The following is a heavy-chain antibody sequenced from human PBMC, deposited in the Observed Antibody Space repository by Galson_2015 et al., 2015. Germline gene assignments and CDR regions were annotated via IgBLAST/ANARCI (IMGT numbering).Heavy chain of an antibody. J-gene: IGHJ4*02. CDR3: ARGGRGPAASFHY. CDR2: IYPGDFDT. V-gene: IGHV5-51*01. D-gene: IGHD2-2*01. CDR1: GYDFSDFW. Sequence: QSGAEVKKPGESLKMSCQGSGYDFSDFWIGWVRQMPGKGLEWMGIIYPGDFDTRYSPSFQGQVTVSADKATSAAYLQWNNLKASDTAMYYCARGGRGPAASFHYWGQGTLVTVSS.